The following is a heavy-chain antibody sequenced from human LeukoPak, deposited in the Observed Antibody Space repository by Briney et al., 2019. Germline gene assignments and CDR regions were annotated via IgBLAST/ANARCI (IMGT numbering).Heavy chain of an antibody. J-gene: IGHJ4*02. D-gene: IGHD3-10*01. CDR3: VRQGGDTMIRGVIDY. Sequence: GESLKISCKGSGYSFTTYWIGWVRQMPGKGLEWMGVIYPGDSDTRYSPSFQGQVTISADKSISTAYLQWSSLKASDSAMYYCVRQGGDTMIRGVIDYWGQGSLVTVSS. V-gene: IGHV5-51*01. CDR1: GYSFTTYW. CDR2: IYPGDSDT.